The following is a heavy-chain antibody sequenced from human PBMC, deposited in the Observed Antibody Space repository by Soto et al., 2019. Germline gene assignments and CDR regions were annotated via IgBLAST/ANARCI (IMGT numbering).Heavy chain of an antibody. CDR2: VDPIDSWT. V-gene: IGHV5-10-1*01. CDR3: ASLAGVGAVNWFGV. J-gene: IGHJ5*02. CDR1: GYSFCNDL. Sequence: GEALNISCTCAGYSFCNDLISWGRELPGKGLGWGVMVDPIDSWTYYNPSLPSHATISADMSISTDYVLWSLLTAADTAMYYWASLAGVGAVNWFGVWGQGTRVTVSS. D-gene: IGHD1-26*01.